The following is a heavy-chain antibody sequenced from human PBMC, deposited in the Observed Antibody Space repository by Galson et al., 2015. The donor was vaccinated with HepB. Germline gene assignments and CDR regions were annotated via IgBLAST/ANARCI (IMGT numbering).Heavy chain of an antibody. D-gene: IGHD4-17*01. V-gene: IGHV3-33*01. CDR2: IWYDGSNK. J-gene: IGHJ4*02. Sequence: SLRLSCAASGFTFSSYGMHWVRQAPGKGLEWVAVIWYDGSNKYYADSVKGRFTISRDNSKNTLYLQMNSLRAEDTAVYYCARANFPTVTTMVGIFDYWGQGTLVTVSS. CDR1: GFTFSSYG. CDR3: ARANFPTVTTMVGIFDY.